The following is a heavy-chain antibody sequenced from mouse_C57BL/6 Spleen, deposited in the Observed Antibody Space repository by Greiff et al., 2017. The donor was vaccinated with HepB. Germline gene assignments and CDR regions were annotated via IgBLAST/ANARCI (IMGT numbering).Heavy chain of an antibody. CDR3: ARLEGLDYFDY. J-gene: IGHJ2*01. D-gene: IGHD3-3*01. CDR1: GYTFTSYT. Sequence: VQLVESGAELARPGASVKMSCKASGYTFTSYTMHWVKQRPGQGLEWIGYINPSSGYTKYNQKFKDKATLTADKSSSTAYMQLSSLTSEDSAVYYCARLEGLDYFDYWGQGTTLTVSS. CDR2: INPSSGYT. V-gene: IGHV1-4*01.